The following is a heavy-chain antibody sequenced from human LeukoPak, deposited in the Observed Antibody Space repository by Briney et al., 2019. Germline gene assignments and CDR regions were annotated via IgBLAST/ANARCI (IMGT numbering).Heavy chain of an antibody. CDR1: GYTFINYY. Sequence: ASVKVSCKTSGYTFINYYMHWVRQAPGQGLEWMGRIDPDSGGTGYAQKFQGRVTMTRDTSISTAYMELSRLRSDDTAVYFCAREYYDSSGRKHAFDVWGLGTMATVSS. CDR2: IDPDSGGT. D-gene: IGHD3-22*01. V-gene: IGHV1-2*02. CDR3: AREYYDSSGRKHAFDV. J-gene: IGHJ3*01.